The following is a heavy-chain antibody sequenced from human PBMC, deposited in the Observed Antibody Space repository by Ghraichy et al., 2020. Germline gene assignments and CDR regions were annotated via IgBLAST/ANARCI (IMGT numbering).Heavy chain of an antibody. CDR1: GYTFTGYY. D-gene: IGHD3-10*01. Sequence: ASVKVSCKASGYTFTGYYMHWVRQAPGQGLEWMGWINPNSGGTNYAQKFQGRVTMTRDTSISTAYMELSRLRSDDTAVYYCARPIYGSGSYWFDPWGQGTLVTVSS. V-gene: IGHV1-2*02. CDR2: INPNSGGT. J-gene: IGHJ5*02. CDR3: ARPIYGSGSYWFDP.